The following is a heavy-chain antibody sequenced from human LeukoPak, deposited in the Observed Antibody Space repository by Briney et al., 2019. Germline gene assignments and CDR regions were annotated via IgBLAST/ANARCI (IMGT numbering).Heavy chain of an antibody. D-gene: IGHD3-10*01. J-gene: IGHJ4*02. CDR1: GGSISSSSYY. V-gene: IGHV4-39*01. CDR2: IHYSGST. Sequence: PSETLSLTCTVSGGSISSSSYYWGWIRQPPGKGMEWIGSIHYSGSTYYNPSLKSRVTISVDTSKNQFSLKLSSVTAADTAVYYCASRAKGTEDYWGQGTLVTVSS. CDR3: ASRAKGTEDY.